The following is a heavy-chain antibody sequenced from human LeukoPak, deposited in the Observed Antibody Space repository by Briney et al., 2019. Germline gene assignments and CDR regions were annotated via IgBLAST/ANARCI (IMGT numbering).Heavy chain of an antibody. CDR3: VRTSGSLDY. V-gene: IGHV3-64*01. J-gene: IGHJ4*02. Sequence: GGSPRLSCVASGFTFSNYAMHWVRQAPGKGLEYVSAINTNGGSTYYANSVKGRFTISRDNSKNTLYLQMGSLRAEDMAVYYCVRTSGSLDYWGQGTLVTVSS. CDR1: GFTFSNYA. D-gene: IGHD1-26*01. CDR2: INTNGGST.